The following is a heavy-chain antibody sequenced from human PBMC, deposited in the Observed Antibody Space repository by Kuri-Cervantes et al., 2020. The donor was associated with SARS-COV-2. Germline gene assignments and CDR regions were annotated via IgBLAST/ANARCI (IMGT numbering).Heavy chain of an antibody. V-gene: IGHV3-66*02. CDR2: IYGDGST. CDR3: ARVGSGPGGVDH. CDR1: GFTVNNNY. D-gene: IGHD6-19*01. Sequence: GESLKISCAASGFTVNNNYMAWVRQAPGKGLQWVSIIYGDGSTFYADSVKGRFTISRDNSKNTLFLQMSSLRIEDTALYYCARVGSGPGGVDHWGQGTLVTVSS. J-gene: IGHJ4*02.